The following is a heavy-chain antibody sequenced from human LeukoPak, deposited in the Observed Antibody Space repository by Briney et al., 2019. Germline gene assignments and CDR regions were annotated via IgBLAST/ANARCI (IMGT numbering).Heavy chain of an antibody. CDR3: AKDIGSEGAIYEWAISAFDI. V-gene: IGHV3-53*05. J-gene: IGHJ3*02. Sequence: PGGSLRLSCAASGFTVSSNYMSWVRQAPGKGLEWVSVIYSGGSTYYADSVKGRFTISRDNAKNSLYLQMNSLRAEDTALYYCAKDIGSEGAIYEWAISAFDIWGQGTMVTVSS. CDR2: IYSGGST. CDR1: GFTVSSNY. D-gene: IGHD2-2*02.